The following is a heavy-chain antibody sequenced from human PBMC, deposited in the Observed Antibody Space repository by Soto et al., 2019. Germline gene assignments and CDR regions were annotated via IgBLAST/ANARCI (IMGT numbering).Heavy chain of an antibody. CDR1: GFTFTSSA. D-gene: IGHD2-15*01. CDR2: IVVGSGNT. CDR3: AKEGLGISTAHDGTPFH. J-gene: IGHJ4*02. V-gene: IGHV1-58*01. Sequence: SVKVSCKASGFTFTSSAVQWVRQARGQRLEWIGWIVVGSGNTNYAQKFQERVTITRDMSTSTAYMELSSLRSEDTAVYYCAKEGLGISTAHDGTPFHWGQGTLVTVSS.